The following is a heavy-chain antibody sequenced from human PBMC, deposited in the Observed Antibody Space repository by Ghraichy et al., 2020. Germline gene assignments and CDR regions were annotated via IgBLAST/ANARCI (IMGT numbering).Heavy chain of an antibody. V-gene: IGHV3-7*01. D-gene: IGHD6-6*01. CDR1: GFTFSSDW. CDR2: IKQDGSEK. Sequence: GGSLRLSCAASGFTFSSDWMRWARQAPGKGLEWVATIKQDGSEKYYVDSVKGRFTISRDNAKNSLYLQMNSLTAEDTAVYYCVRNYRGSSVSEWGGGTLVTVS. J-gene: IGHJ4*02. CDR3: VRNYRGSSVSE.